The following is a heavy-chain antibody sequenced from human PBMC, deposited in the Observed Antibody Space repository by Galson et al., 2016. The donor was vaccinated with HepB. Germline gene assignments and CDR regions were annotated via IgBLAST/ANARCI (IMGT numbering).Heavy chain of an antibody. Sequence: TLSLTCTVSGGSISRGGYYWSWMRQFPGKGLEWIGYIYYTGITDYNPSLESRVNISGHTSETQFSLTLSSVTAADTAVYYCARGEVVGADKDAVDIWGQGTMVTVSS. D-gene: IGHD2-15*01. CDR1: GGSISRGGYY. V-gene: IGHV4-31*03. CDR2: IYYTGIT. J-gene: IGHJ3*02. CDR3: ARGEVVGADKDAVDI.